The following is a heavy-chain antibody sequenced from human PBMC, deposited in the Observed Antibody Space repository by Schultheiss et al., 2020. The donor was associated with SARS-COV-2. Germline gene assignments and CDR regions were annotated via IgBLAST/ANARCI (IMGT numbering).Heavy chain of an antibody. D-gene: IGHD5-12*01. CDR1: GGSIRSGTYC. CDR2: IYPSGST. V-gene: IGHV4-61*02. Sequence: SCTVSGGSIRSGTYCWSWVRQPAGQGLEWIGRIYPSGSTNYNPSLKNRVTMSLDTSKNQFSLKLSSVTAADTAVYYCARGGYSGYADYWGQGTLVTVSS. CDR3: ARGGYSGYADY. J-gene: IGHJ4*02.